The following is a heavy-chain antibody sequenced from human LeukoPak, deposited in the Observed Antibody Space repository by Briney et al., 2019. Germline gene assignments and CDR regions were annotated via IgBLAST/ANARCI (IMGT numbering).Heavy chain of an antibody. V-gene: IGHV4-34*01. J-gene: IGHJ6*02. Sequence: SETLSLTCAVYGGSFSGYYWSWIRQPPGKGLEWIGEINHSGSTNYNPSPKSRVTISVDTSKNQFSLKLSSVTAADTAVYYCARGRGWRYGMDVWGQGTTVTVSS. D-gene: IGHD5-12*01. CDR2: INHSGST. CDR3: ARGRGWRYGMDV. CDR1: GGSFSGYY.